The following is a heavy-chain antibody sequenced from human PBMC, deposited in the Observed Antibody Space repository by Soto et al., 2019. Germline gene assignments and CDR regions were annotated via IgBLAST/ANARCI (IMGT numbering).Heavy chain of an antibody. CDR2: IIPKLGIT. J-gene: IGHJ6*03. CDR1: VGTFSDYN. V-gene: IGHV1-69*02. CDR3: ARVEGTRTTNFYHYMHV. D-gene: IGHD2-8*01. Sequence: VQLVQSGAEVKRPGSSVKVSCKAPVGTFSDYNIAWVRQARGQGLEWMGRIIPKLGITNYAHKFQDRVRITADKATSTAYMELTSLRYEDTAVYFCARVEGTRTTNFYHYMHVWGEGTSVTVS.